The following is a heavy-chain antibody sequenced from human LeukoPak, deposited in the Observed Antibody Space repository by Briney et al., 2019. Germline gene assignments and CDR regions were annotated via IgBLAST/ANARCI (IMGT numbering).Heavy chain of an antibody. Sequence: GRSLRLSCAASGFTSSTYGMHWVRQAPGKGLEWVAVISFDGSNKYYGDSVKGRFTISRDNSKNTLYLQMNSLRVEDTAVYYCARESCTTSCYGFDYWGQGTLVTVSS. CDR2: ISFDGSNK. D-gene: IGHD2-2*01. CDR3: ARESCTTSCYGFDY. J-gene: IGHJ4*02. V-gene: IGHV3-33*01. CDR1: GFTSSTYG.